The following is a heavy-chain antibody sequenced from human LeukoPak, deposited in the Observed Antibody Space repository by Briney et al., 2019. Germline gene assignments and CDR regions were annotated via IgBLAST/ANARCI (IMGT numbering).Heavy chain of an antibody. CDR2: ISASGGDT. V-gene: IGHV3-23*01. CDR1: GITFRNYA. D-gene: IGHD6-19*01. Sequence: SGGSLRLSCAASGITFRNYAMTWVRQAPGKGLEWVSAISASGGDTYYADSVKGRFTISRDNSKNTLYLQMKSLRAEDTAVYYCAKGGRPFFYSSGSNLDYWGQGTLVTVSS. CDR3: AKGGRPFFYSSGSNLDY. J-gene: IGHJ4*02.